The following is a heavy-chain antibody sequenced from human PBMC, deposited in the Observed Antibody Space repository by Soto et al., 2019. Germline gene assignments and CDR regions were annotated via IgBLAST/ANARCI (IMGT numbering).Heavy chain of an antibody. Sequence: VRLSCAASGFTFSSYSMNWVRQAPGKGLEWVSSISSSSSYIYYADSVKCRFTISRDNAKNSLYLQMNSLRAEDTAVYYCARGTNYGPGAFYISGQGTMVTV. J-gene: IGHJ3*02. D-gene: IGHD4-17*01. CDR3: ARGTNYGPGAFYI. CDR2: ISSSSSYI. V-gene: IGHV3-21*01. CDR1: GFTFSSYS.